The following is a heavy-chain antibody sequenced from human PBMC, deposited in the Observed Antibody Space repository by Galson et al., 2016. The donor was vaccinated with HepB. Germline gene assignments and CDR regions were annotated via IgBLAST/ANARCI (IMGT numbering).Heavy chain of an antibody. CDR2: DSMDGRRK. D-gene: IGHD2/OR15-2a*01. V-gene: IGHV3-30*03. J-gene: IGHJ4*02. CDR1: GFASRNYG. CDR3: ARRHEYCPPVGCSVDY. Sequence: SLRLSCAASGFASRNYGMHWVRQAPGKGLEWVAADSMDGRRKWYAESVQGRFTISRDNFNNMLFLQMSSLRPDDTAVYYCARRHEYCPPVGCSVDYWGQGSLVSVSS.